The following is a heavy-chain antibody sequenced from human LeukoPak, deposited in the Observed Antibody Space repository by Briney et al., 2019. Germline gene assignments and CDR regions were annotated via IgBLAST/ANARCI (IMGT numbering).Heavy chain of an antibody. Sequence: ASVKVSCEASGYSFTSYGISWVRQAPGQGLEWMGWISGYNGNTNYAQKLQGRVTMTTDTSTSTAYMELRSLRSDDTAVYYCARAWRTTVNYFDYWGQGTLVTVSS. CDR1: GYSFTSYG. J-gene: IGHJ4*02. D-gene: IGHD1-1*01. CDR2: ISGYNGNT. CDR3: ARAWRTTVNYFDY. V-gene: IGHV1-18*01.